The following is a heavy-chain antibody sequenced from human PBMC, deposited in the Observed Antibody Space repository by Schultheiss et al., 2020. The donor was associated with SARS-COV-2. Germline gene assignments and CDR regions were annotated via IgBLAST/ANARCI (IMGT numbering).Heavy chain of an antibody. CDR2: ISSSSSYI. CDR1: GFTFNNAW. J-gene: IGHJ6*02. Sequence: GGSLRLSCAASGFTFNNAWMSWVRQAPGRGLEWVSSISSSSSYIYYADSVKGRFTISRDNSKNTVYLQMNSLRAEDTAVYYCARDQVPLRRQLVRHYGIDVWGQGTTVTVSS. D-gene: IGHD6-6*01. CDR3: ARDQVPLRRQLVRHYGIDV. V-gene: IGHV3-21*01.